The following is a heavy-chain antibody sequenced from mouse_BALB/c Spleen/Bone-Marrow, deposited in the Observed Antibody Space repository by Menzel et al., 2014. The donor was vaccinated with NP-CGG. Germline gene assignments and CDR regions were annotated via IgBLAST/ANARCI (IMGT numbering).Heavy chain of an antibody. CDR1: GYTFTSYW. Sequence: CWAELAKPGASVKMSCKASGYTFTSYWMHWVKQRPGQGLEWIGYINPSTGYTEYNQKFKDKATLTADKSSSTAYMQLSSLTSEDSAVYYCARQITTVDYAMDYWGQGTSVTVSS. CDR3: ARQITTVDYAMDY. CDR2: INPSTGYT. D-gene: IGHD1-1*01. V-gene: IGHV1-7*01. J-gene: IGHJ4*01.